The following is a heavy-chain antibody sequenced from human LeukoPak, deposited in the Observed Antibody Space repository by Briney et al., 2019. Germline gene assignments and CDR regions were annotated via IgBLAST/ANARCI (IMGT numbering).Heavy chain of an antibody. CDR3: ARHSLGWPHHWYFDL. CDR2: IYYSGGT. CDR1: GGSISSYY. J-gene: IGHJ2*01. Sequence: SETLSLTCTVSGGSISSYYWSWIRQPPGKGLEWIGYIYYSGGTNYNPSLKSRVTISVDTSKNHFSLRLHSVTAADTAVYYCARHSLGWPHHWYFDLWGRGTLVTVSS. D-gene: IGHD7-27*01. V-gene: IGHV4-59*08.